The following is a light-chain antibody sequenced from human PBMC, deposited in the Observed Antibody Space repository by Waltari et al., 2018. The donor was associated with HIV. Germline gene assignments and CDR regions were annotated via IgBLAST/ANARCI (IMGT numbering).Light chain of an antibody. CDR3: SSYTKTLYVI. CDR2: DVT. Sequence: QSALTQPASVSGSPGQSITIPRTGTSHDVGGYNYVSWYQQHPGKAPKLMIYDVTTRPSGVSDRFSGSKSGNTASLTISGLQAEDEADYYCSSYTKTLYVIFGGGTKLTVL. CDR1: SHDVGGYNY. J-gene: IGLJ2*01. V-gene: IGLV2-14*03.